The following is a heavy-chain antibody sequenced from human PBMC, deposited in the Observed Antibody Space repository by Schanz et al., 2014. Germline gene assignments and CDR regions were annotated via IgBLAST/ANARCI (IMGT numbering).Heavy chain of an antibody. J-gene: IGHJ4*02. CDR3: ARDPTIFGVVTYSFDY. CDR1: GGSISSFY. Sequence: QVQLQESGPGLVKSSETLSLTCTVSGGSISSFYWGWIRQPAGKGLEWIGRIYTSGSTNYNPSLKSGVPISLDPSKNQFSLKLRSVTAADTAVYYCARDPTIFGVVTYSFDYWGQGTLVTVSS. D-gene: IGHD3-3*01. CDR2: IYTSGST. V-gene: IGHV4-4*07.